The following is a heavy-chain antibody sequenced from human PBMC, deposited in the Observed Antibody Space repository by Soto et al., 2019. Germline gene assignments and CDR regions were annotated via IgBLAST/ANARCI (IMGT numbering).Heavy chain of an antibody. CDR3: ARDCSSTSCYASIAPHS. J-gene: IGHJ4*02. CDR1: GYTFTSYA. V-gene: IGHV1-3*01. Sequence: ASVKVSCKASGYTFTSYAMHWVRQAPGQRLEWMGWINAGNGNTKYSQKFQGRVTITRDTSASTAYMELSSLRSEDTAVYYCARDCSSTSCYASIAPHSWGQGTLVTVSS. D-gene: IGHD2-2*01. CDR2: INAGNGNT.